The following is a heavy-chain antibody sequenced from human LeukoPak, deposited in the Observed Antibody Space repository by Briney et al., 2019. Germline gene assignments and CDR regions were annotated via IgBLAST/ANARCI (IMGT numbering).Heavy chain of an antibody. CDR1: GLIFSNYG. Sequence: GGSLRLSCAASGLIFSNYGMHWVRQAPGKGLEWVAVIWYDGSNKYYADSVRGRFTISRDNSKNTLYLQMNSLRAEDTAVYYCARLRIAVAGTGGFDYWGQGTLVTVSS. CDR2: IWYDGSNK. V-gene: IGHV3-33*01. D-gene: IGHD6-19*01. CDR3: ARLRIAVAGTGGFDY. J-gene: IGHJ4*02.